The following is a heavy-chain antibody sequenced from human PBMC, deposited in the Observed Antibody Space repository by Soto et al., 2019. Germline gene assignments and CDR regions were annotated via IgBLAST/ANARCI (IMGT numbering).Heavy chain of an antibody. CDR2: IKQDGSEK. V-gene: IGHV3-7*01. D-gene: IGHD4-17*01. J-gene: IGHJ4*02. CDR3: ARDKVGYGDYPAY. Sequence: EVQLVESGGGLVQPGGSLRLSCAASGFTFSSYWMSWVRQAPGKGLEWVANIKQDGSEKYYVDSVKGRFTISRDNAKNSLYLQLNSLSAEDTAVYYCARDKVGYGDYPAYWGQGTLVTVSS. CDR1: GFTFSSYW.